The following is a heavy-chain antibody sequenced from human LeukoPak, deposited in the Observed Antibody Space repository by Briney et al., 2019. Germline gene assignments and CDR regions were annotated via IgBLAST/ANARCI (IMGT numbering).Heavy chain of an antibody. D-gene: IGHD1-1*01. CDR1: GFTFDDYA. Sequence: GGSLRLPCAASGFTFDDYAMHWVRQAPGKGLEWVSLISWDGGSTYYADSVKGRFTISRDNSKNSLYLQMNSLRAEDTALYYCAKDRGNWNYNYMDVWGKGTTVTVSS. J-gene: IGHJ6*03. CDR3: AKDRGNWNYNYMDV. V-gene: IGHV3-43D*03. CDR2: ISWDGGST.